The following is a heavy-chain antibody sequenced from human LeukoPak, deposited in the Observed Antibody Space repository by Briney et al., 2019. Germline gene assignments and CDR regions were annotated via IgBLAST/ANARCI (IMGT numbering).Heavy chain of an antibody. CDR3: ARGRGYCSSTSCYYYYYGMDV. D-gene: IGHD2-2*01. CDR2: IYHSGYT. V-gene: IGHV4-38-2*01. Sequence: PSETLSLTCAVSGYSISSGYYWGWIRQPPGKGLEWIGSIYHSGYTYYNPSLKSRVTISVDTSKNQFSLKLSSVTAADTAVYYCARGRGYCSSTSCYYYYYGMDVWGKGTTVTVSS. CDR1: GYSISSGYY. J-gene: IGHJ6*04.